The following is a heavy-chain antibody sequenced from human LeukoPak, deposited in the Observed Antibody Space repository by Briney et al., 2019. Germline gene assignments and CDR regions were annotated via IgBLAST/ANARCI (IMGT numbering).Heavy chain of an antibody. CDR1: GYTFTGYY. J-gene: IGHJ3*01. V-gene: IGHV1-2*02. D-gene: IGHD1-26*01. CDR3: VKSSVGPTGRGAFDL. CDR2: MDPNSGDT. Sequence: ASVTVSCKASGYTFTGYYIHWVRQAPGQGLEWMGWMDPNSGDTNYAQKLQGRVTMTRDTSISTAYMDLSRLRSDDTAVYFCVKSSVGPTGRGAFDLWRQGTMVTVSS.